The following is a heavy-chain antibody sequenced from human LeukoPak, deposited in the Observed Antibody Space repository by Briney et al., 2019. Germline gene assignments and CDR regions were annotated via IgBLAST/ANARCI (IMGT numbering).Heavy chain of an antibody. CDR3: ARTMFRGVITPGY. CDR1: GYTFTGYY. V-gene: IGHV1-2*02. J-gene: IGHJ4*02. D-gene: IGHD3-10*01. CDR2: INPNSGGT. Sequence: ASVKVSCKASGYTFTGYYMHWVRQAPGQGLEWMGWINPNSGGTNYAQRFQGRVTMTRDTSISTAYMELSRLRSDDTAVYYCARTMFRGVITPGYWGQGTLVTVSS.